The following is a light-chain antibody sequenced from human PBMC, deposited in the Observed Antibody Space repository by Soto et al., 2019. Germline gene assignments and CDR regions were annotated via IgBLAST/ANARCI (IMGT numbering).Light chain of an antibody. CDR3: QKYNSAPSIT. Sequence: DIQMTQSPSSLSASVGDRVTITCRASQGISNYLAWYQQKPGKVPKLLIYAASTLQSGVPSRFSGSGSGTDLTLTISSLQPEDVATDYCQKYNSAPSITFGQGTRLEIK. CDR2: AAS. J-gene: IGKJ5*01. V-gene: IGKV1-27*01. CDR1: QGISNY.